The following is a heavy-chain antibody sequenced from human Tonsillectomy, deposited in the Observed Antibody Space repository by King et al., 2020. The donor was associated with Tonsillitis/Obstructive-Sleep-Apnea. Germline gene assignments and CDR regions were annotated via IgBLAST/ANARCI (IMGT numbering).Heavy chain of an antibody. V-gene: IGHV4-59*01. CDR2: IYYSGSP. Sequence: QLQESGPGLVKPSETLSLTCTVSGGSISSYYWSWIRQPPGKGLEWIGYIYYSGSPNYNPSLKRRVTISVDTSKNQFSLKLTSVTAADTAVYYCAAVEYSSSSDYYWGQGTLVTVSS. CDR3: AAVEYSSSSDYY. D-gene: IGHD6-6*01. CDR1: GGSISSYY. J-gene: IGHJ4*02.